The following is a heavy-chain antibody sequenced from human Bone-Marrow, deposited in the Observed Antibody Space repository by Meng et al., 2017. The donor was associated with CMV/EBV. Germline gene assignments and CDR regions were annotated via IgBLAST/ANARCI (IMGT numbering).Heavy chain of an antibody. V-gene: IGHV1-69*10. CDR2: IIPILGIA. D-gene: IGHD1-1*01. J-gene: IGHJ6*02. CDR3: ALEEVVYYYYGMDV. Sequence: SVKVSCKASGGTFSSYAISWVRQAPGQGLEWMGGIIPILGIANYAQQFQGRVTITADKSTSTAYMELSSLRSEDTAVYYCALEEVVYYYYGMDVWGQGTTVPVSS. CDR1: GGTFSSYA.